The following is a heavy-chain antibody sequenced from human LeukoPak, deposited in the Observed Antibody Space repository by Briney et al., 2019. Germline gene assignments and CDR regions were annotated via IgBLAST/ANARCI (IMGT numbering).Heavy chain of an antibody. J-gene: IGHJ4*02. CDR3: ARGFPFGELLSFYFDY. V-gene: IGHV4-31*03. CDR1: GGSISSGGYY. D-gene: IGHD3-10*01. CDR2: IYYSGST. Sequence: SETLSLTCTVSGGSISSGGYYWSWIRQHPGKGLEWIGYIYYSGSTYYNPSLKSRVTISVDTSKNQFSLKLSSVTAADTAVYYCARGFPFGELLSFYFDYWGQGTLVTVSS.